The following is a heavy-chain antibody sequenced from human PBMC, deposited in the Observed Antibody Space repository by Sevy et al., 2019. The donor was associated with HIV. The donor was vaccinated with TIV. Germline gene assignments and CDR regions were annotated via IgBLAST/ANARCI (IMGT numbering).Heavy chain of an antibody. CDR2: ISPGGDSI. CDR1: GFIFNDYY. J-gene: IGHJ5*02. D-gene: IGHD3-3*01. Sequence: GGSLRLSCAASGFIFNDYYMTWIRQAPGKGLEWISYISPGGDSIFYVDSVKGRFTISRDNAKNSLYLEMNSLTSEDAAVYYWSRAFLSVFWSGSTIENNWFDPWGQGTLVTVSS. CDR3: SRAFLSVFWSGSTIENNWFDP. V-gene: IGHV3-11*01.